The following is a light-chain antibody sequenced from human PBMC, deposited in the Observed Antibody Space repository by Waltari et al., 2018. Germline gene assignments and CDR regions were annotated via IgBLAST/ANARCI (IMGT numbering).Light chain of an antibody. J-gene: IGLJ3*02. CDR2: DVS. Sequence: QSAMTQPASVSGSPGQSITISCTGTSNDVGGYTYVSWYQQHPGKAPTLMIYDVSNRPSGVSNRFSGSKSGNTASLTISVLQAEDEADYYCSSYTSSLTLVFGGGTKLTVL. CDR3: SSYTSSLTLV. V-gene: IGLV2-14*03. CDR1: SNDVGGYTY.